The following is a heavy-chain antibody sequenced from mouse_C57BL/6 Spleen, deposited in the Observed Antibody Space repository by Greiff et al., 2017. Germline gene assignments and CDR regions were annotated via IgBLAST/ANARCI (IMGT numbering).Heavy chain of an antibody. CDR2: ISDGGSYT. CDR3: ARAYDGYYVDY. J-gene: IGHJ2*01. V-gene: IGHV5-4*03. D-gene: IGHD2-3*01. CDR1: GFTFSSYA. Sequence: EVMLVESGGGLVKPGGSLKLSCAASGFTFSSYAMSWVRQTPEKRLEWVATISDGGSYTYYPDNVKGRFTISRDNAKNNLYLQMSHLKSEDTAMYYYARAYDGYYVDYWGQGTTLTVSS.